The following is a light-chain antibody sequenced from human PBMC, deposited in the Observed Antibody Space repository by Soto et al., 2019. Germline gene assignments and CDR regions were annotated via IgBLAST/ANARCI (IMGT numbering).Light chain of an antibody. V-gene: IGLV2-23*01. CDR3: CSYAGGTSVV. J-gene: IGLJ2*01. CDR2: QDI. CDR1: SSDVGRYSL. Sequence: QSALTQPASVSGSLGQSITISCTGTSSDVGRYSLVSWYQQYPGKAPRLMIYQDIERPSGVSNRFSVSKSGNTASLTISGLQTEDEANYYCCSYAGGTSVVFGGGTKLTVL.